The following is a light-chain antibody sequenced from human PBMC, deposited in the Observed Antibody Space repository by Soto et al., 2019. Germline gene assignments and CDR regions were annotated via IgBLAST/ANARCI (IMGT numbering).Light chain of an antibody. CDR3: HKYNHAPT. J-gene: IGKJ4*01. CDR1: QSISSY. Sequence: DIQLTQSPSSLSASVGDIVTITCRASQSISSYLAWYQQKPGKVPELLIYATSTLQSGAPSRFSGSGSGTDFTLTISSLQPEDVATYYCHKYNHAPTFGGGNKVEIK. V-gene: IGKV1-27*01. CDR2: ATS.